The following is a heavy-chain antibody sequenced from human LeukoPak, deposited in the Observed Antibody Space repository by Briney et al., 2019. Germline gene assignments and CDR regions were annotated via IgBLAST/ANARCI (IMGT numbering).Heavy chain of an antibody. J-gene: IGHJ4*02. V-gene: IGHV1-24*01. Sequence: ASVKVSCKVSGYTLTELSMHWVRQAPGKGLEWMGGFDPEDGETIYAQKFQGRVTMTEDTSTDTAYMELSSLRSEDTAVYYCATTRSITMVRGVIQTRYFDYWGQGTLVTVSS. CDR2: FDPEDGET. CDR1: GYTLTELS. D-gene: IGHD3-10*01. CDR3: ATTRSITMVRGVIQTRYFDY.